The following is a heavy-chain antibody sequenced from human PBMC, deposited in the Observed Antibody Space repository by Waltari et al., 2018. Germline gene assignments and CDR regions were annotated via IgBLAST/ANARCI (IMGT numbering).Heavy chain of an antibody. CDR2: MSSSSSTI. CDR1: GFTFSSYS. D-gene: IGHD2-15*01. CDR3: ARDHRWPPYFDY. J-gene: IGHJ4*02. Sequence: EVQLVESGGGLVQPGGSLRLSCAASGFTFSSYSMNWVRQAPGKGLEWVSYMSSSSSTIYYADSVKGRFTISRDNAKNSLYLQMNSLRAEDTAVYYCARDHRWPPYFDYWGQGTLVTVSS. V-gene: IGHV3-48*01.